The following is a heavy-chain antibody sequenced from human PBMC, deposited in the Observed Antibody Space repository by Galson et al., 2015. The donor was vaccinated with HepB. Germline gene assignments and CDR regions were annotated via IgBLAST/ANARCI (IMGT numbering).Heavy chain of an antibody. Sequence: SLRLSCAASGFTFSGSAIHWVRQASGKGPEWVARIRSKASDYATAYAASLKGRFTISRGDSKNTAYLHMNSLKTEDTAVYYCLRLGDLSGYSSSWGQGTLVTVSS. CDR1: GFTFSGSA. J-gene: IGHJ4*02. D-gene: IGHD6-13*01. V-gene: IGHV3-73*01. CDR2: IRSKASDYAT. CDR3: LRLGDLSGYSSS.